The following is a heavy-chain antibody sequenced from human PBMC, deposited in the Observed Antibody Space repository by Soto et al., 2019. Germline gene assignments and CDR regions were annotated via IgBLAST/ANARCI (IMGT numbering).Heavy chain of an antibody. CDR2: VSGTGGSA. CDR1: GFTFSSYA. J-gene: IGHJ4*02. CDR3: ARGSAYSDYDLEY. D-gene: IGHD4-17*01. Sequence: GESMRLSCAASGFTFSSYAMTWVRQAPGKGMEWVSGVSGTGGSAYYADSVKGRFTISRDKSPNTLYLHMNSLRAEDTAVYYCARGSAYSDYDLEYWGQGALGTVSS. V-gene: IGHV3-23*01.